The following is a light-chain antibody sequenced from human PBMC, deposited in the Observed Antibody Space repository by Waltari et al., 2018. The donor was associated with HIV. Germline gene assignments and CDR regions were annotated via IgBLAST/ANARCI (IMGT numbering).Light chain of an antibody. CDR1: SLRIYY. CDR3: SSRDSSGNPSV. Sequence: SSELTRDPAVSVALGQTVRITCQGDSLRIYYASWYQQKPGQAPVLVISGKNSRPSGIPDRFSGSSSGNTASLTITGAQAEDEADYYCSSRDSSGNPSVFGGGTKLTVL. CDR2: GKN. J-gene: IGLJ2*01. V-gene: IGLV3-19*01.